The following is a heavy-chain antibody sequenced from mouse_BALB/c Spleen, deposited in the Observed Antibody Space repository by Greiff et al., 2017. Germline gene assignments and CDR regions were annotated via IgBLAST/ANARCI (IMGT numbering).Heavy chain of an antibody. CDR3: ARETAYYGNYEAY. Sequence: EVKLQESGPGLVKPSQSLSLTCSVTGYSITSGYYWNWIRQFPGNKLEWMGYISYDGSNNYNPSLKNRISITRDTSKNQFFLKLNSVTTEDTATYYCARETAYYGNYEAYWGQGTLVTVSA. V-gene: IGHV3-6*02. J-gene: IGHJ3*01. D-gene: IGHD2-10*01. CDR1: GYSITSGYY. CDR2: ISYDGSN.